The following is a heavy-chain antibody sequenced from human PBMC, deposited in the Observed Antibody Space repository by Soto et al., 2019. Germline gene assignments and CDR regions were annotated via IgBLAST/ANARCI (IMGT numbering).Heavy chain of an antibody. CDR2: ISGSGGST. D-gene: IGHD1-26*01. V-gene: IGHV3-23*04. Sequence: EVQLVESGGGLVQPGGSLRLSCAASGFTFSTYAMTWVRQAPGKGLEWVSGISGSGGSTYHEDSVKGRFTISRDSSKNTVYLQMNSLRAEDTAVYYCAKGVGAKRYYFDYWGQGTLVTVSS. CDR3: AKGVGAKRYYFDY. J-gene: IGHJ4*02. CDR1: GFTFSTYA.